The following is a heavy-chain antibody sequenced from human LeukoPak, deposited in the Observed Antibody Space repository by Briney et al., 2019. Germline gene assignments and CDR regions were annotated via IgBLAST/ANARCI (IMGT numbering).Heavy chain of an antibody. J-gene: IGHJ3*02. CDR1: GFTFSSYW. CDR2: IKQDGSEK. CDR3: AKAKSGAFDI. Sequence: PGGSLRLSCAASGFTFSSYWMSWVRQAPGKGLEWVANIKQDGSEKYYVDSVKGRFTISRDNAKNSLYLQMNSLRAEDMALYYCAKAKSGAFDIWGQGTMVTVSS. D-gene: IGHD7-27*01. V-gene: IGHV3-7*03.